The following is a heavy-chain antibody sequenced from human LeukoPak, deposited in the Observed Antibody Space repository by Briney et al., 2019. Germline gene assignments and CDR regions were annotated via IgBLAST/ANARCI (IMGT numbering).Heavy chain of an antibody. CDR3: AREGNGDFAR. CDR2: IYSSGST. V-gene: IGHV4-4*07. Sequence: SETLSLTCAVYGGSFSGYYWSWIRQPAGKGLEWIGRIYSSGSTNYNPSLDSRVTMSLDTSKNLFSLKLSSVTAADTAVYYCAREGNGDFARWGQGTLVTVSS. J-gene: IGHJ5*02. D-gene: IGHD4-17*01. CDR1: GGSFSGYY.